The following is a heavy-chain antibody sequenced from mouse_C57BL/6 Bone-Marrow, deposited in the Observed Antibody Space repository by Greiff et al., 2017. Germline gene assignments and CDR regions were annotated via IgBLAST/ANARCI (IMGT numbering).Heavy chain of an antibody. D-gene: IGHD2-3*01. CDR2: IDPSDSYT. V-gene: IGHV1-69*01. CDR1: GYTFTSYW. Sequence: VQLQQPGAELVMPGASVKLSCKASGYTFTSYWMHWVKQRPGQGLEWIGEIDPSDSYTNYNQKFKGKSTLTVDKSSSTSYMQLSSLTSEDSAVYYCAREGGLVGYCDGYFDVWGTGTTVTVSA. J-gene: IGHJ1*03. CDR3: AREGGLVGYCDGYFDV.